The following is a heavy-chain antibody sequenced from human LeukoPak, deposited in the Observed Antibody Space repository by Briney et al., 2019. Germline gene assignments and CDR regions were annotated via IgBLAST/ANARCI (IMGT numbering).Heavy chain of an antibody. CDR1: GFTFSTYV. CDR2: ISSNGDNT. CDR3: VRGTGY. V-gene: IGHV3-64D*06. Sequence: GGSLRPSCSVSGFTFSTYVMHWVRQAPGKGLEYVSAISSNGDNTYYADSVKGRFTFSRDNSKNTLYLQMSSLRPDDTAVYFCVRGTGYWGQGTLVTVSS. J-gene: IGHJ4*02.